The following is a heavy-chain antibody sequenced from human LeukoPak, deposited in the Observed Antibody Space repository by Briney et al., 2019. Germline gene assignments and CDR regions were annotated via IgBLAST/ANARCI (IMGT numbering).Heavy chain of an antibody. V-gene: IGHV1-2*02. D-gene: IGHD3-10*01. J-gene: IGHJ4*02. CDR3: SSHYGPGPV. CDR1: GYTFRDHH. CDR2: IHPNSGDT. Sequence: GSVKVSCKALGYTFRDHHVIWVRQAPGQGLEWMGWIHPNSGDTKFGQKFQGRLTMTWDTSISTAYMDLIGLTSDDTAVYYCSSHYGPGPVWGQGTLVTASS.